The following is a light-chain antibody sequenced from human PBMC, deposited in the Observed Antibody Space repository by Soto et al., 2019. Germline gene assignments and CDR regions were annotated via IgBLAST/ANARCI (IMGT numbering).Light chain of an antibody. J-gene: IGKJ1*01. CDR3: QQYNSYWT. Sequence: DIQMTQSPSTLSASVGDRVTITCRASQSISSWLAWYQQKPGKAPKLLIYKASSLDSGVPSWFSGSGAGTVFTLTISSLQPDDFATYYCQQYNSYWTFGQGTKVEIK. V-gene: IGKV1-5*03. CDR1: QSISSW. CDR2: KAS.